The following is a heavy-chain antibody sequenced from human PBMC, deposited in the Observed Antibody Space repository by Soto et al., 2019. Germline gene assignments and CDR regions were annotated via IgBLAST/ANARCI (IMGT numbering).Heavy chain of an antibody. V-gene: IGHV1-18*01. J-gene: IGHJ4*02. CDR3: GRDGDQWAQSNLDY. CDR2: INGNTGST. CDR1: GNFCSKYG. Sequence: QVQLVQSGAEVKKPGASVKVSCKTPGNFCSKYGISWVRQAPGQGLEWMGWINGNTGSTNYAQKFRGRVTMTTDTSTGMVYMELSSLTSDDTAIYYCGRDGDQWAQSNLDYWGQGTRVSV. D-gene: IGHD1-26*01.